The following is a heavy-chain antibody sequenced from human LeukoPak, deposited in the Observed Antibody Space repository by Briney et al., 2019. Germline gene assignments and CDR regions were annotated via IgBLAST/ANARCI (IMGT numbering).Heavy chain of an antibody. CDR1: GGSISSGSYY. J-gene: IGHJ5*02. CDR2: IYTSGST. Sequence: PSQTLSLTCTVSGGSISSGSYYWSWIRQPAGKGLEWIGRIYTSGSTNYNPSLKSRVTISVDTSKNQFSLKLSSVTAADTAVYYCARETTYGDKVWYWFDPWGQGTLVTVSS. V-gene: IGHV4-61*02. CDR3: ARETTYGDKVWYWFDP. D-gene: IGHD4-17*01.